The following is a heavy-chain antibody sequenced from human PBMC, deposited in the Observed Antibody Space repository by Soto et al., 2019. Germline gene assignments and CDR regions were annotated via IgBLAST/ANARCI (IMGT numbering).Heavy chain of an antibody. CDR2: IYYSGST. CDR1: GDSMSSYY. V-gene: IGHV4-59*01. D-gene: IGHD4-4*01. CDR3: ARAKSNYQTFDH. J-gene: IGHJ4*02. Sequence: PSETLSLTCVVSGDSMSSYYWSWIRQPPGKGLEWIGYIYYSGSTTYNPSLRSRVTMSVDTSKNQFSLRLSSVTAADTAVYYCARAKSNYQTFDHWGQGSQVTVSS.